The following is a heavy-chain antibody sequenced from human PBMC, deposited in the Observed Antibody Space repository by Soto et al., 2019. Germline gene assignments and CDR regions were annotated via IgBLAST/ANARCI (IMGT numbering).Heavy chain of an antibody. Sequence: QVQLQVSGPGLVRPSETLSLTCTVSGGSIDPYYWSWIRQPPGKGLEWIGFIFYRGRTNYNPSLKSRVTISLDTSKGQFSLRLSSVTAADTAVYFCARALDSSAAPFDYWGQGTLVAVSS. CDR1: GGSIDPYY. CDR3: ARALDSSAAPFDY. V-gene: IGHV4-59*01. J-gene: IGHJ4*02. D-gene: IGHD2-2*01. CDR2: IFYRGRT.